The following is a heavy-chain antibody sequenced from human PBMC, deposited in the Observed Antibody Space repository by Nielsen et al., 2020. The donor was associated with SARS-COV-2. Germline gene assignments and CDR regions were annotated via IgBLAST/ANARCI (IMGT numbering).Heavy chain of an antibody. CDR1: GFTFSGSA. J-gene: IGHJ2*01. D-gene: IGHD4-11*01. CDR3: YRDHPKTGYFDL. Sequence: GGSLRLSCAASGFTFSGSAMHWVRQASGKGLEWVGRIRSKANSYATAYAASVKGRFTISRDDSKNTAYLQMNSLKTEDTAVYYCYRDHPKTGYFDLWGRGTLVTVSS. CDR2: IRSKANSYAT. V-gene: IGHV3-73*01.